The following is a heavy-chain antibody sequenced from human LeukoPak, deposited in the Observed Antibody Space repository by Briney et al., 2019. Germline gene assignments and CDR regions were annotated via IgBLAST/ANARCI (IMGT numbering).Heavy chain of an antibody. CDR1: GGSISSGGYY. CDR3: ARSAGTRYYSDY. CDR2: IYYSGST. V-gene: IGHV4-31*03. J-gene: IGHJ4*02. Sequence: SETLSLTCTVSGGSISSGGYYWSWIRQHPGKGLEWIGYIYYSGSTYYNPSLKSRVTISVDTSKNQFSLKLSSVTAADTAVYYCARSAGTRYYSDYWGQGTLVTVSS. D-gene: IGHD1/OR15-1a*01.